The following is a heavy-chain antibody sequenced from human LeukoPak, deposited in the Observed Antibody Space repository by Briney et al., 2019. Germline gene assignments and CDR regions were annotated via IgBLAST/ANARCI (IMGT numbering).Heavy chain of an antibody. Sequence: PSETLPLTCTVSGGSISSYYWSWIRQPPGKGLEWIGYIYYSGSTNYNPSLKSRVTISVDTSKNQFSLKLSSVTAADTAVYYCARHGPRGSYDLGVDYWGQGTLVTVSS. CDR1: GGSISSYY. D-gene: IGHD1-26*01. CDR2: IYYSGST. V-gene: IGHV4-59*08. CDR3: ARHGPRGSYDLGVDY. J-gene: IGHJ4*02.